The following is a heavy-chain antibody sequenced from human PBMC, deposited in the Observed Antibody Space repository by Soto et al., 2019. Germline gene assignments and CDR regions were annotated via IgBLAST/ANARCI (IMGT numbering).Heavy chain of an antibody. Sequence: PAETLCLTCTVSVGSISIYYWSWIRQPPGKGLEWIGYIYYSGSTNYNPSLKSRVTISVDTSKNQFSLKLSSVTAADTAVYYCARDQGYYGSGSSFNYGMDVWGQGTTVTVSS. J-gene: IGHJ6*02. D-gene: IGHD3-10*01. V-gene: IGHV4-59*01. CDR2: IYYSGST. CDR3: ARDQGYYGSGSSFNYGMDV. CDR1: VGSISIYY.